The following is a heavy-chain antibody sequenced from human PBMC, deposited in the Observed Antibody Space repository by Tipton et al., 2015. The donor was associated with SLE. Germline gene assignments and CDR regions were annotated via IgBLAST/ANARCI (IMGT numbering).Heavy chain of an antibody. CDR2: INHSGST. CDR3: ARVYDSSGYFQH. D-gene: IGHD3-22*01. Sequence: TLSLTCAVYGGSFSGYYWSWIRQPPGKGLEWIGEINHSGSTNYSPSLKSRVTISVDTSKNQFSLKLSSVTAADTAVYYCARVYDSSGYFQHWGQGTLVTVSS. CDR1: GGSFSGYY. J-gene: IGHJ1*01. V-gene: IGHV4-34*01.